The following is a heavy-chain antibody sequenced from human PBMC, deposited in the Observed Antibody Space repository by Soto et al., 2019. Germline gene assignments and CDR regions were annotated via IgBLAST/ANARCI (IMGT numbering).Heavy chain of an antibody. Sequence: GSLRLSCSASGFTFSSYWMSWVGQAPGKGLEWVANIKQDGSEKYYVDSVKGRFTISRDNAKNSLYLQMNSLRAEDTAVYYCATLGSLWAFDIWGQGTMVTVSS. CDR2: IKQDGSEK. CDR1: GFTFSSYW. CDR3: ATLGSLWAFDI. J-gene: IGHJ3*02. V-gene: IGHV3-7*01. D-gene: IGHD1-26*01.